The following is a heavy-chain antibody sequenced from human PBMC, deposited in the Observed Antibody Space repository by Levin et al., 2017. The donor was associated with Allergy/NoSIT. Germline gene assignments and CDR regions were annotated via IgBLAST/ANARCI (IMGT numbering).Heavy chain of an antibody. V-gene: IGHV3-23*01. CDR1: GFTFSSYA. CDR3: AKALFDSREGDYYYYPLDV. Sequence: GGSLRLSCAASGFTFSSYAMIWVRQAPGKGLEWVSLITGSGTRTYFAASVKGRFTVSRDKSKNMVILQMNSLRAEDTAVYYCAKALFDSREGDYYYYPLDVWGQGTTVTVS. D-gene: IGHD3-22*01. CDR2: ITGSGTRT. J-gene: IGHJ6*02.